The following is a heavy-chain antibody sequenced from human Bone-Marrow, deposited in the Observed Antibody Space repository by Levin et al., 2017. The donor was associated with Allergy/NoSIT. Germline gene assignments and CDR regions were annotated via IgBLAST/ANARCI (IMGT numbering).Heavy chain of an antibody. CDR1: GFAFSNAW. Sequence: PGGSLRLSCAASGFAFSNAWMSWVRQAPGERLEWVGRIKSNVDGGTTDYSAPVNGRFTISRDDSQNTLYLQMNSLKTEDTAVYYCTTDRAFSPIDEWGPGALVTVSS. V-gene: IGHV3-15*01. D-gene: IGHD3-10*01. J-gene: IGHJ4*02. CDR2: IKSNVDGGTT. CDR3: TTDRAFSPIDE.